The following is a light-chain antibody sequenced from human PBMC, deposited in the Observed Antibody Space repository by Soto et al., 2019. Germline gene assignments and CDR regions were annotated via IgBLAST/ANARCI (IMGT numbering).Light chain of an antibody. Sequence: NVWTQSPGTLSLSPGERATVSCRASQSVSSNLAWYQQKPGQAPRLLIYGASTRATGIPARFIGSGSGTDFTLTISRLEPEDFAVYYCQQYGSSPPWTFGRGTKVDI. CDR3: QQYGSSPPWT. CDR1: QSVSSN. CDR2: GAS. J-gene: IGKJ1*01. V-gene: IGKV3-20*01.